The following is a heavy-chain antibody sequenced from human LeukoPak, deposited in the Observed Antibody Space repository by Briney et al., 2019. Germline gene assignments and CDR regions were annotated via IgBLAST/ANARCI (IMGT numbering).Heavy chain of an antibody. CDR2: ISSSSSYT. CDR1: GFTFSSYA. Sequence: GGSLRLSCAASGFTFSSYAMSWIRQAPGKGLEWVSYISSSSSYTNYADSVKGRFTISRDNAKNSLYLQTNSLRAEDTAVYYCARTGIMITFGGVIGGDAFDIWGQGTMVTVSS. J-gene: IGHJ3*02. V-gene: IGHV3-11*06. D-gene: IGHD3-16*02. CDR3: ARTGIMITFGGVIGGDAFDI.